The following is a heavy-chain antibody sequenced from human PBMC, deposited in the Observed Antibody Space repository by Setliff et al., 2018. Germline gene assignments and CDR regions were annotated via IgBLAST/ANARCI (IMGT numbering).Heavy chain of an antibody. CDR2: ISGRNGDT. D-gene: IGHD5-18*01. J-gene: IGHJ4*02. Sequence: ASVKVSCKASGYIFTGNGISWVRQAPGQGLQWMGWISGRNGDTNYAQKFQGRVTLTTDASTNTAYMELRSLGSDDTAVYYCATFRGYTYGYDYWGQGTLVTVSS. V-gene: IGHV1-18*01. CDR1: GYIFTGNG. CDR3: ATFRGYTYGYDY.